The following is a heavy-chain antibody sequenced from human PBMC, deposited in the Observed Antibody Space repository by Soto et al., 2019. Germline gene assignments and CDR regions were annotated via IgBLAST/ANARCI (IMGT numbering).Heavy chain of an antibody. CDR2: IIPIFGTA. V-gene: IGHV1-69*13. J-gene: IGHJ4*02. CDR1: GGTFSSYA. D-gene: IGHD3-9*01. Sequence: SVKVSCKASGGTFSSYAISWVRQAPGQGLEWMGGIIPIFGTANYAQKFQGRVTITADESTSTAYMELSSLRSEDTAVYYCARETGTPLRYFDWLNYWGQGTLVTVSS. CDR3: ARETGTPLRYFDWLNY.